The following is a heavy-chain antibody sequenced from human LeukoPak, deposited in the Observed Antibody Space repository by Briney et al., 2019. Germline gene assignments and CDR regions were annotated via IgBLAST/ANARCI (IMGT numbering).Heavy chain of an antibody. V-gene: IGHV3-21*01. CDR3: ATDAGYGSGSYSY. J-gene: IGHJ4*02. Sequence: PGGSLRLSCAASGFTFSSYSMNWVRQAPGKGLEWVSSISSSSYIYYADSVMGRFTISRDNAKNSLYLQMNSLRAEDTAVYYCATDAGYGSGSYSYWGQGTLVTVSS. D-gene: IGHD3-10*01. CDR1: GFTFSSYS. CDR2: ISSSSYI.